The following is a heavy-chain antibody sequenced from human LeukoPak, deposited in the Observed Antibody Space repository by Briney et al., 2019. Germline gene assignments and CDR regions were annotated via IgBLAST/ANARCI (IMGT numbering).Heavy chain of an antibody. CDR3: ARGIAAAASFFDY. D-gene: IGHD6-13*01. V-gene: IGHV4-34*01. CDR1: GGSFSGYY. Sequence: PSETLSLTCAVYGGSFSGYYWSWIRQLPGKGLEWIGEINHSGSTNYNPSLKGRVTISVDTSKNQFSLKLSSVTAADTAVYYCARGIAAAASFFDYWGQGTLVTVSS. J-gene: IGHJ4*02. CDR2: INHSGST.